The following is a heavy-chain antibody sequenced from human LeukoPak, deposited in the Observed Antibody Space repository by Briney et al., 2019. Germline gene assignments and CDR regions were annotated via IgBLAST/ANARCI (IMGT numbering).Heavy chain of an antibody. Sequence: SETLSLTCTVSGGSISSSSYYWSWIRQHPGKGLEWIGFIYYSGSTSYNPSLKSRVTISRDTSKNRFSLRLSSVTAADTAVYYCASGKDSSGWEGEYFDYWGQGTLVTVSS. CDR3: ASGKDSSGWEGEYFDY. V-gene: IGHV4-31*03. D-gene: IGHD6-19*01. CDR2: IYYSGST. CDR1: GGSISSSSYY. J-gene: IGHJ4*02.